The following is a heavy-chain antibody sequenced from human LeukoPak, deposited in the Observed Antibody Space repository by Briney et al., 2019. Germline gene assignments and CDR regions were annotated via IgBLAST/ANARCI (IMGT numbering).Heavy chain of an antibody. D-gene: IGHD3-10*01. Sequence: PSETLSLTCTVSGGSISSSSYYWGWIRQPPGKELEWIGGIYYSGSTYYNPSLKSRVTISVDTSKNQFSLKLSSVTAAGTAVYYCARVDNPGLWFGVTAFDIWGQGTMVTVSS. CDR1: GGSISSSSYY. J-gene: IGHJ3*02. CDR2: IYYSGST. V-gene: IGHV4-39*07. CDR3: ARVDNPGLWFGVTAFDI.